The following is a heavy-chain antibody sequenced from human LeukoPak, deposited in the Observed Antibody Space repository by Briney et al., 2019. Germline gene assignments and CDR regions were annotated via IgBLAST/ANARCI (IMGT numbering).Heavy chain of an antibody. CDR3: ARDSLGSIDY. V-gene: IGHV3-9*01. Sequence: GGSLRLSCAASGFSFDNYAMHWVRQAPGKGLEWLSCISRNSGSIDYADSVKGRLIVSRDNAKSSLYLQMNSLRAEDTALYYCARDSLGSIDYWGLGTLVTVSS. J-gene: IGHJ4*02. CDR1: GFSFDNYA. CDR2: ISRNSGSI. D-gene: IGHD3-10*01.